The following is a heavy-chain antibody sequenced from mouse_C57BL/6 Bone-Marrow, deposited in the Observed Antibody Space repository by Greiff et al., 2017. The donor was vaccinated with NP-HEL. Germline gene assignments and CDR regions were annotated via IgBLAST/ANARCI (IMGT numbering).Heavy chain of an antibody. CDR1: GFTFSSYA. D-gene: IGHD1-1*01. Sequence: EVNVVESGGGLVKPGGSLKLSCAASGFTFSSYAMSWVRQTPEKRLEWVATISDGGSYTYYPDNVKGRFTISRDNAKNNLYLQMSHLKSEDTAMYYCAREGSYCYGSTLMDYWGQGTSVTVSS. CDR3: AREGSYCYGSTLMDY. J-gene: IGHJ4*01. CDR2: ISDGGSYT. V-gene: IGHV5-4*01.